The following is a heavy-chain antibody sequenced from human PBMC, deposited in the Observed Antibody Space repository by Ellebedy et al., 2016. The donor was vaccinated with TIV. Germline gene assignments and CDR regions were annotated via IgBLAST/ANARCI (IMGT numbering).Heavy chain of an antibody. CDR2: IHAGTLNT. CDR3: AREHITSTGSPLDY. J-gene: IGHJ4*02. CDR1: GYTFSDYV. V-gene: IGHV1-3*01. D-gene: IGHD1-1*01. Sequence: AASVKVSCKASGYTFSDYVMHWVRQAPGQRLEWMGWIHAGTLNTKYSQKFQGRVTLTRDTSARTGYMELSSLRSEDTAVYYCAREHITSTGSPLDYWGQGTLVTVSS.